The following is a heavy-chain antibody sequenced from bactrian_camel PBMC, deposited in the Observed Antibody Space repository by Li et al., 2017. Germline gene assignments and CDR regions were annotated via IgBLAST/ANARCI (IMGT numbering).Heavy chain of an antibody. CDR2: LYAGFGTT. D-gene: IGHD6*01. CDR1: GFTVGRYC. J-gene: IGHJ4*01. Sequence: HVQLVESGGGSVQGGGSLRLSCAASGFTVGRYCMGWFRQAPGKAREGVAALYAGFGTTYYSTSVEGRFTISQDSARNTVYLQMNNLQPEDTATYYCAEGCGSRGEHCYSLNYWGQGTQVTVS. V-gene: IGHV3S1*01. CDR3: AEGCGSRGEHCYSLNY.